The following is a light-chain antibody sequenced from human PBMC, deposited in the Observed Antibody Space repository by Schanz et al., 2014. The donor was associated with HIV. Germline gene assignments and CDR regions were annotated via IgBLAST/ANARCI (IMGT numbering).Light chain of an antibody. CDR1: SGHSPYS. CDR3: QTWGTGIRV. V-gene: IGLV4-69*01. CDR2: VNSDGSH. Sequence: QSVLTQSPSASASLGASVKLTCTLSSGHSPYSIAWHQQQPDKGPRYLMKVNSDGSHNKGDGIPDRFSGSSSGAERYLTISSLQSEDEADYYCQTWGTGIRVFGGGTKLTVL. J-gene: IGLJ3*02.